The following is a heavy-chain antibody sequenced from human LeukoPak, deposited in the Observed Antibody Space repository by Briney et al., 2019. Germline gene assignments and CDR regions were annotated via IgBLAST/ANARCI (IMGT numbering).Heavy chain of an antibody. J-gene: IGHJ5*02. Sequence: GGSLRLSCAASGFTFSSYSMNWVRQVPGKGLKWLSYISSIGKTIYYADSVKARLSVTRDNANNSLYLHVHGLRVEDTAIYYCARGKYYSAWGQGTLVTVSS. V-gene: IGHV3-48*04. CDR3: ARGKYYSA. D-gene: IGHD2/OR15-2a*01. CDR1: GFTFSSYS. CDR2: ISSIGKTI.